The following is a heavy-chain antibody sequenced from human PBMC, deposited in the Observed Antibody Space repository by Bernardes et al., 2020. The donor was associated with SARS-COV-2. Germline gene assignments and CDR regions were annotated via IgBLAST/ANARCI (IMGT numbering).Heavy chain of an antibody. CDR3: ARGITALGTFDF. J-gene: IGHJ4*02. CDR2: INPNSGGT. CDR1: GYTFTGYY. D-gene: IGHD6-13*01. V-gene: IGHV1-2*02. Sequence: ASVKVSCKASGYTFTGYYMHWVRQAPGQGLEWMGWINPNSGGTKYAQKFQGRVTMTRDTSISTAYMDLTRLRSDDTAVYYCARGITALGTFDFWGQGTLVTVSS.